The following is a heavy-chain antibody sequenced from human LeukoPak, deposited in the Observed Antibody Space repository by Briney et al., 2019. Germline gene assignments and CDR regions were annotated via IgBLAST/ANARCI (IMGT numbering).Heavy chain of an antibody. Sequence: GGSLRLSCGGSGFTFSSYSMNWVRQAPGKGLEWVSYISSGSSTIYYADSVKGRFTISRDNAKNSLYLQLNSLRAEDTAVYYCARVARRDFDYWGQGTLVTVSS. CDR3: ARVARRDFDY. J-gene: IGHJ4*02. CDR2: ISSGSSTI. V-gene: IGHV3-48*01. CDR1: GFTFSSYS.